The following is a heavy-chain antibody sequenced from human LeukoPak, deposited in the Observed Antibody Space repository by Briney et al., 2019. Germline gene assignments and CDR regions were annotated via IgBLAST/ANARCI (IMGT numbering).Heavy chain of an antibody. J-gene: IGHJ4*02. CDR3: ARDLVAGSPDFFDY. D-gene: IGHD6-19*01. Sequence: GGSLRLSCAASGFTFSTYHMHWVRQAPGKGLEWVAVISYDGSLKFYADSVKDRFTISRDDSKNTLFLQMDSLRAEDTALYFCARDLVAGSPDFFDYWGQGTLVIVSS. CDR1: GFTFSTYH. V-gene: IGHV3-30-3*01. CDR2: ISYDGSLK.